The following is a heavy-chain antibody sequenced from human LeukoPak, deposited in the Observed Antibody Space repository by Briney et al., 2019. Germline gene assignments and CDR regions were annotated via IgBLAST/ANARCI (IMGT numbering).Heavy chain of an antibody. D-gene: IGHD6-19*01. CDR2: IKSKTDGGTT. V-gene: IGHV3-15*01. CDR3: TTVPVDGMDV. J-gene: IGHJ6*02. CDR1: GFTFINAW. Sequence: GGSLGLSCAASGFTFINAWMSWVRQAPGKGLEWVGRIKSKTDGGTTDYAAPVKGRFTISRDDSKNTPYLQMNSLKIEDTAVYYCTTVPVDGMDVWGQGTTVTVSS.